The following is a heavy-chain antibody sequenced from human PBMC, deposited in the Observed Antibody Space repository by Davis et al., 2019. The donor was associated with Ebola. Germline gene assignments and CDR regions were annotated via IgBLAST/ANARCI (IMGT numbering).Heavy chain of an antibody. J-gene: IGHJ4*02. Sequence: GESLKISCAASGFTFTIHAMSWVRQAPGKGLEWVSAISGSGGSTYDADSVKGRFTISRDNSKNTLYLQMNSLRADDTAVYYCAKDRDSGGYYYFDFGGRGTLVTVSS. V-gene: IGHV3-23*01. CDR2: ISGSGGST. CDR1: GFTFTIHA. D-gene: IGHD3-22*01. CDR3: AKDRDSGGYYYFDF.